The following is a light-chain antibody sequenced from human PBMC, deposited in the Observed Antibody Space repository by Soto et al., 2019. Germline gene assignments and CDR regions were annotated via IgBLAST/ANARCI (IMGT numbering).Light chain of an antibody. V-gene: IGLV2-14*03. Sequence: QSALTQPASVSGSPGQSITISCTGSSSDVGAYNHVSWYQQYPGKVPKLMIYDVSDRPSGVSNRFSGSKSGNTASLTISGLQAEDEADYYCNSYTTSSTVVFGGGTKLTV. J-gene: IGLJ2*01. CDR2: DVS. CDR3: NSYTTSSTVV. CDR1: SSDVGAYNH.